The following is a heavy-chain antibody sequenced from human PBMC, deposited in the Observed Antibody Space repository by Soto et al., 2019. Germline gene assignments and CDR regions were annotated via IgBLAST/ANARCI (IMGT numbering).Heavy chain of an antibody. V-gene: IGHV3-74*01. CDR3: ARASMGTLEY. CDR2: INTDGSVT. J-gene: IGHJ4*02. D-gene: IGHD7-27*01. CDR1: GFTFSSYW. Sequence: EVQLVESGGGLVQPGGSLRLSCAASGFTFSSYWMYWVRQAPGKGPVWASRINTDGSVTNYADSVKGRFTISRDNAKNTLFLQITSLRAEDTAVYYWARASMGTLEYWGQGTLVIVSS.